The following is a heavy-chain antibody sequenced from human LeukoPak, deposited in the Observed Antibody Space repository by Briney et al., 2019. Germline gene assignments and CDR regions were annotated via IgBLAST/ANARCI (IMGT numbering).Heavy chain of an antibody. Sequence: KPGGSLILSCAASGFTFSDYIMNWVRQAPGKGLEWVSYISSSSNYIYYADSVKGRFTISRDNAKNSLYLQMNSLRAEDTAVYYCARECMDTTMVDAFDIWGQGTMVTVSS. V-gene: IGHV3-21*01. J-gene: IGHJ3*02. CDR1: GFTFSDYI. CDR2: ISSSSNYI. D-gene: IGHD5-18*01. CDR3: ARECMDTTMVDAFDI.